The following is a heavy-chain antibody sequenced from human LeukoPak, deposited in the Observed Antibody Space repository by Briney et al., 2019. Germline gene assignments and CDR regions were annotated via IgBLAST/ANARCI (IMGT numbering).Heavy chain of an antibody. J-gene: IGHJ4*02. CDR1: GFTSSSYA. V-gene: IGHV3-23*01. CDR3: ARGVDYYENSGTIDY. CDR2: VSGSGNRM. D-gene: IGHD3-22*01. Sequence: GGSLRLSCAASGFTSSSYALNWVRQAPGKGLEWVATVSGSGNRMYHADSVKGRFTISRDNSKNTLYLQMNSLRAEDTAMYYCARGVDYYENSGTIDYWGQGTLVTVSS.